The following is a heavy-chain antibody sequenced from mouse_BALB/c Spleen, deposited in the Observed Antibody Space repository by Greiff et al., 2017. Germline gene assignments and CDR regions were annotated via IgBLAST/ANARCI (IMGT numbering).Heavy chain of an antibody. CDR1: GFAFSSYD. Sequence: EVHLVESGGGLVKPGGSLKLSCAASGFAFSSYDMSWVRQTPEKRLEWVAYISSGGGSTYYPDTVKGRFTISRDNAKNTLYLQMSSLKSEDTAMYYCARHVAYYYGSSYDYAMDYWGQGTSVTVSS. D-gene: IGHD1-1*01. CDR2: ISSGGGST. J-gene: IGHJ4*01. CDR3: ARHVAYYYGSSYDYAMDY. V-gene: IGHV5-12-1*01.